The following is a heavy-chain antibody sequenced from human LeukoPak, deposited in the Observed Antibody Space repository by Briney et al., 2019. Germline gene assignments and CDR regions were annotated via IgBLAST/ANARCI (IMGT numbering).Heavy chain of an antibody. Sequence: SETLSLTCTVSGGSISSSSYYWGWIRQPPGKGLEWIGSIYYSGSTYYNPSLKSRVTISVDTSKNQFSLKLSSVTAADTAVYYCASFPVTMIVPENSAFDIWGQGTMVTVSS. D-gene: IGHD3-22*01. CDR3: ASFPVTMIVPENSAFDI. CDR2: IYYSGST. CDR1: GGSISSSSYY. V-gene: IGHV4-39*07. J-gene: IGHJ3*02.